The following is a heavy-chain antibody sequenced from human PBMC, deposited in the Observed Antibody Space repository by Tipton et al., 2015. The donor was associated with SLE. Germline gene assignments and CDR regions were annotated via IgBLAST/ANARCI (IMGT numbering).Heavy chain of an antibody. D-gene: IGHD3-10*02. Sequence: TLSLTCTVSGGSISSGSYYWSWIRQPAGKGLEWIGYIYYSGSTNYNPSLKSRVTISVDTSKNQFSLKLSSVTAADTAVYYCAGRMVFGGDYFDYWGQGTLVTVSS. CDR1: GGSISSGSYY. CDR2: IYYSGST. CDR3: AGRMVFGGDYFDY. J-gene: IGHJ4*02. V-gene: IGHV4-61*09.